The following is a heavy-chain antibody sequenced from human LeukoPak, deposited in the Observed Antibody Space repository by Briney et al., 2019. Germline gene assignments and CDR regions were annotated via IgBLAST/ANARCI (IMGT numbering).Heavy chain of an antibody. D-gene: IGHD5-18*01. V-gene: IGHV3-23*01. CDR3: VKGPYSYGYGMGY. CDR2: ISGSGGST. Sequence: GGSLRLSCAASGFTFSSYAMSWVRQAPGKGLEWVSAISGSGGSTYYADSVKGRFTISRDNSKNTLYLQMNSLRAEDTAVYYCVKGPYSYGYGMGYWGQGTLVTVSS. J-gene: IGHJ4*02. CDR1: GFTFSSYA.